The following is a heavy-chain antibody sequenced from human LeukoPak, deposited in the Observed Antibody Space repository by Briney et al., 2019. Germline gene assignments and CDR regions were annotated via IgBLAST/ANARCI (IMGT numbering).Heavy chain of an antibody. CDR2: ISSTGGNT. V-gene: IGHV3-23*01. Sequence: GGSLRLSGAASGFIFSDYGMSWARQAPGKGLEWVSVISSTGGNTYYADSVKGRFTISRDNSKNTVYLQMNSLRAEDTALYYCSKEGSDDYYFDYWGQGTLLTVSS. D-gene: IGHD2-21*02. CDR1: GFIFSDYG. CDR3: SKEGSDDYYFDY. J-gene: IGHJ4*02.